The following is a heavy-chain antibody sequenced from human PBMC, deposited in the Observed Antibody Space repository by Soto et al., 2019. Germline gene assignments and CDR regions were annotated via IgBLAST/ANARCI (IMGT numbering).Heavy chain of an antibody. J-gene: IGHJ4*01. D-gene: IGHD5-18*01. V-gene: IGHV3-23*01. Sequence: EVHLLQSGGGLEQPGGSLRLSCTASGFSINNYAGTWVRQAPGRGLEWVSSISGSGENTYYTDSVKGRFTISRDDSKNTVFLQMNSLRGDDSGIYFCARATGGGHGYIDMWGPGTLVTVSS. CDR3: ARATGGGHGYIDM. CDR2: ISGSGENT. CDR1: GFSINNYA.